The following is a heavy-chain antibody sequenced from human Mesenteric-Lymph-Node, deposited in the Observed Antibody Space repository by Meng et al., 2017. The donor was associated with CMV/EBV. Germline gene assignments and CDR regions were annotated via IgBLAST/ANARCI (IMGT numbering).Heavy chain of an antibody. CDR3: AKDSGMETYYFDY. Sequence: GGSLRLSCAASGFTFSSYSMNWVRQAPGKGLEWVSSISSSSSYIYYADSVKGRFTISRDNSKNTLYLQVNSLRPEDTAVYYCAKDSGMETYYFDYWGQGTLVTVSS. V-gene: IGHV3-21*01. CDR2: ISSSSSYI. D-gene: IGHD3-10*01. CDR1: GFTFSSYS. J-gene: IGHJ4*02.